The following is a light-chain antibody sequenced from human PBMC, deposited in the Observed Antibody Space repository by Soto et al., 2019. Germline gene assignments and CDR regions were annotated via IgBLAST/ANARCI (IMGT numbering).Light chain of an antibody. CDR1: KKVINNY. V-gene: IGKV3-20*01. CDR3: QVYGRAPWT. CDR2: GAS. Sequence: NVLMKSLGTMSLSSGEGRTIICRASKKVINNYLAWYQQKPGQAPRLLIYGASSRATGVPARFSGSGSGTDVSLTTISLQPQDFAVYYCQVYGRAPWTFGQGTKVDIK. J-gene: IGKJ1*01.